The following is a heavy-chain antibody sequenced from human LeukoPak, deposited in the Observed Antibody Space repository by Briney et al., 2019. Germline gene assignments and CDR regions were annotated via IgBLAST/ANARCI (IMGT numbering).Heavy chain of an antibody. CDR1: GYTFTSYG. V-gene: IGHV1-18*01. J-gene: IGHJ4*02. Sequence: ASVKVSCKASGYTFTSYGISWVRQAPGQGLEWMGWISAYNGNTNYAQKLQGRVTMTTDTSTSTAYMELRSLRSDDTAVYYCAHSRLNRGGDCYAHSETNDYWGQGTLVTVSS. CDR3: AHSRLNRGGDCYAHSETNDY. CDR2: ISAYNGNT. D-gene: IGHD2-21*02.